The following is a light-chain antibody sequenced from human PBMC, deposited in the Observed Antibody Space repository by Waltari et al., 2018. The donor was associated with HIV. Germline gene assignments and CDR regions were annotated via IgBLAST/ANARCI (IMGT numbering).Light chain of an antibody. CDR1: QSVLYNSKNKNY. V-gene: IGKV4-1*01. CDR3: QQYYSTPIT. Sequence: DIVMTQSPDSLAVSLGERATINCKSSQSVLYNSKNKNYLAWYQQKPGQPPKLLIYWASTRESGVPDRFSGSGSGTDFTLTISSLQAEDVAVYYCQQYYSTPITFGGGTKVEIK. CDR2: WAS. J-gene: IGKJ4*01.